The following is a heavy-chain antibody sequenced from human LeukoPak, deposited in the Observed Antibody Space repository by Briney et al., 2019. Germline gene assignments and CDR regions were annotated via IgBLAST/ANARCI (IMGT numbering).Heavy chain of an antibody. CDR1: GFTFRSYG. CDR3: AEARRRGNGYNGYVMDV. CDR2: ISYDGSNK. V-gene: IGHV3-30*18. Sequence: GGSLRLSCAASGFTFRSYGMDWVRQAPGKGLEWVAVISYDGSNKYYADSVKGRFTISRDNSKHTLYLQMNSLRAHDTAVYYCAEARRRGNGYNGYVMDVWGQGTTVTVSS. J-gene: IGHJ6*02. D-gene: IGHD5-24*01.